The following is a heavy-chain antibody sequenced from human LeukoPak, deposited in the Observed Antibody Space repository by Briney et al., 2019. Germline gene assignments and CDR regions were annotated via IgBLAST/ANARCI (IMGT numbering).Heavy chain of an antibody. J-gene: IGHJ6*03. Sequence: SETLSLTCTVSGGSISSYYWSWIRQPAGKGLEWIGRIYTSGSTNYNPSLKSRVTMSVDTSKNQFSLKLSSVTAADTAVYYCARGEWVPGDYYSYYMDVWGKGTTVTISS. CDR1: GGSISSYY. CDR3: ARGEWVPGDYYSYYMDV. D-gene: IGHD3-3*01. CDR2: IYTSGST. V-gene: IGHV4-4*07.